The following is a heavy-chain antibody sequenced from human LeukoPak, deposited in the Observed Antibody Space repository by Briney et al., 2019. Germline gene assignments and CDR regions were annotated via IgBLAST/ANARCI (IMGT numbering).Heavy chain of an antibody. V-gene: IGHV3-15*01. CDR1: GFTFSSYW. D-gene: IGHD5-18*01. Sequence: GGSLRLSCAASGFTFSSYWMHWVRQAPGKGLEWVGHIKRKTDGGTTDFAAPVRGRFTISRDGSKNTLFLQMNSLKTEDTAVYYCTTGTWIQLWLPDYWGRGTLVTVSS. CDR2: IKRKTDGGTT. J-gene: IGHJ4*02. CDR3: TTGTWIQLWLPDY.